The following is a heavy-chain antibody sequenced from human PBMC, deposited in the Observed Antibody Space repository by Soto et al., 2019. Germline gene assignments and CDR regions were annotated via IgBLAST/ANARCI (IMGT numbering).Heavy chain of an antibody. D-gene: IGHD5-12*01. CDR1: GFTFNSCA. V-gene: IGHV3-23*01. CDR2: ISGSSSST. Sequence: EVQLLESGGGLVQPGGSLRLSCAASGFTFNSCAMTWVHQAPGKGLEWVSTISGSSSSTFYADSVKGRFTTSRDNSKNMLYLQMDGLRAEDTAVYYCAKEYIVTTIADAFDIWGQGTMVTVSS. CDR3: AKEYIVTTIADAFDI. J-gene: IGHJ3*02.